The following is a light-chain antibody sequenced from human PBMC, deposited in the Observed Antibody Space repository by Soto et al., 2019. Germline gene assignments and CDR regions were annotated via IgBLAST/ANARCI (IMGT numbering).Light chain of an antibody. V-gene: IGKV3-15*01. CDR3: QQRNIWPPVT. CDR2: GAS. CDR1: QSVNSN. Sequence: EIVMTQSPATLSVSPGERATLSCRASQSVNSNLAWYQQKPGQAPRLLIYGASSRATGIPARFSGSGSGTEFTLTISSLEPEDFAVYYCQQRNIWPPVTFGQGTRLEIK. J-gene: IGKJ5*01.